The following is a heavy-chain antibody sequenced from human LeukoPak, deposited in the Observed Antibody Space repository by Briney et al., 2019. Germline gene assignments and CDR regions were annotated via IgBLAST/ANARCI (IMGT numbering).Heavy chain of an antibody. CDR1: GGTLIGYD. CDR3: AMVLYHSGRPGP. V-gene: IGHV4-34*08. Sequence: SETLSLTCAVYGGTLIGYDWGWIRQPPGKGLEWIGEINHSGSTNYSPSLKSRVTISIDTSRNQFSLKVNSVTAADTAVYYCAMVLYHSGRPGPWGQGTLVTVSP. CDR2: INHSGST. D-gene: IGHD2/OR15-2a*01. J-gene: IGHJ5*02.